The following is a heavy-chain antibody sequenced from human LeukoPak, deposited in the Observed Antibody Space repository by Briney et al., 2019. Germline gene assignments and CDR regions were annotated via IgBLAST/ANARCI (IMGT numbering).Heavy chain of an antibody. CDR1: GFTFSSYE. J-gene: IGHJ6*02. CDR3: ARDGADIVVVVAADYYYYGMDV. D-gene: IGHD2-15*01. Sequence: PGGSLRLSCAASGFTFSSYEMNWVRQAPGKGLEWVSYISSSSSYIYYADSVKGRFTISRDNAKNSLYLQMNSLRAEDTAVYYCARDGADIVVVVAADYYYYGMDVWGQGTTVTVSS. CDR2: ISSSSSYI. V-gene: IGHV3-21*05.